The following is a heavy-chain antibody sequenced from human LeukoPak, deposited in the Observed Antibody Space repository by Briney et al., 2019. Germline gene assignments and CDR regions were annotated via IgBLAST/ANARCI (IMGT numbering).Heavy chain of an antibody. CDR2: INPSGGST. CDR1: GYTFTSYG. Sequence: ASVKVSCKASGYTFTSYGISWVRQAPGQGLEWMGIINPSGGSTSYAQKFQGRVTMTRDMSTSTVYMELSSLRSEDTAVYYCARDSIYCSGGSCLLGLDYWGQGTLVTVSS. V-gene: IGHV1-46*01. D-gene: IGHD2-15*01. J-gene: IGHJ4*02. CDR3: ARDSIYCSGGSCLLGLDY.